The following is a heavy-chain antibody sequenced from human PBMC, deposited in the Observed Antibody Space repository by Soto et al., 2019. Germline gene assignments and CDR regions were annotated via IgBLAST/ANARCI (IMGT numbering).Heavy chain of an antibody. D-gene: IGHD2-2*01. Sequence: QVQLVQSGAEVKKPGASVKVSCKASGYTFTSYGISWVRQAPGQGLEWMGWISAYNGNTNYAQKLQGRVTMTTDTSTSTAYMELRSLRSDDTAVYYCARDSPPPARHYYYYYGMDVWGQGTTVTVSS. CDR2: ISAYNGNT. CDR1: GYTFTSYG. V-gene: IGHV1-18*01. CDR3: ARDSPPPARHYYYYYGMDV. J-gene: IGHJ6*02.